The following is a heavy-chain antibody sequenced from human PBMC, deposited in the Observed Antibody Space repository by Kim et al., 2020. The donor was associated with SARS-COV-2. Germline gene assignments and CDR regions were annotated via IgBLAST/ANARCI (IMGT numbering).Heavy chain of an antibody. CDR3: ARQGLGSGYDSLPAYFAH. D-gene: IGHD5-12*01. Sequence: SETLSLTCTVSGDTINRSPYFWGWVRQPPGKGLQWIGSIYSSGTTYSSPSLSSRVTLSVDMSENQFSLRLTSVTVAETAVYYCARQGLGSGYDSLPAYFAHWGQGILVTVSS. V-gene: IGHV4-39*01. J-gene: IGHJ4*02. CDR1: GDTINRSPYF. CDR2: IYSSGTT.